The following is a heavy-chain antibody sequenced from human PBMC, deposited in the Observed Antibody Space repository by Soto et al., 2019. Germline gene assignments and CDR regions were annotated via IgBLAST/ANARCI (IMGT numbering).Heavy chain of an antibody. Sequence: SETLSLTCAVYGGSFSGYYWSWIRQPPGKGLEWIGEINHSGSTNYNPSLKSRVTISVDTSKNQFSLKLSSVTAADTAVYYCARGLFEQIYYFDYWGQGTLVTVSS. V-gene: IGHV4-34*01. CDR1: GGSFSGYY. J-gene: IGHJ4*02. CDR3: ARGLFEQIYYFDY. D-gene: IGHD2-21*01. CDR2: INHSGST.